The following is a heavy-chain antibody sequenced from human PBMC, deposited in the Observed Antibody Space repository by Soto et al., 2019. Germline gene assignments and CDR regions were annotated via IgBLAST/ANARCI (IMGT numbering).Heavy chain of an antibody. CDR3: ARGETGTTGHRGPFDP. CDR1: GGSISMGDYY. J-gene: IGHJ5*02. V-gene: IGHV4-61*08. D-gene: IGHD1-1*01. CDR2: IYYSGST. Sequence: PSDTLSLTCTVSGGSISMGDYYWSWILHHPGKGLEWIGYIYYSGSTNYNPSLKSRVTISVDTSKNQFSLKLSSVTAADTAVYYCARGETGTTGHRGPFDPWGQGTLGTVSS.